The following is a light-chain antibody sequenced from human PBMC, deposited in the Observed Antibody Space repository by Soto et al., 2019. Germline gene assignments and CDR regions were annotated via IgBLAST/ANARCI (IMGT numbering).Light chain of an antibody. V-gene: IGLV2-14*03. J-gene: IGLJ2*01. CDR3: SSYTSSSTVV. Sequence: QSVLTQPASVSGSPGQSITISCTGTSSDVGGYNYVSWYQHHPGKAPKLMIYDVSNRPSGVSNRFSGSKSANTASLTISGLQAEDEADYYCSSYTSSSTVVFGGGTKLTVL. CDR2: DVS. CDR1: SSDVGGYNY.